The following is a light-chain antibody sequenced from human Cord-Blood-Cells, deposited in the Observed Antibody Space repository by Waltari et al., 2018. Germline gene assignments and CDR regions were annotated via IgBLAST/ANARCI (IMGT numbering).Light chain of an antibody. Sequence: EIVMTQSPATLSVSPGERATLPCRASQSVSSNLAWYQQKPGQAPRLLIYGASTRATGIQASFSGSGSGTEFTLTNSSLQSEDFAVYYCQQYKNWPLTFGGGTKVEIK. CDR2: GAS. CDR1: QSVSSN. CDR3: QQYKNWPLT. V-gene: IGKV3-15*01. J-gene: IGKJ4*01.